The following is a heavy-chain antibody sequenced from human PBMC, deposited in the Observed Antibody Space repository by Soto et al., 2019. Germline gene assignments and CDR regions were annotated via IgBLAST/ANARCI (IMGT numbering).Heavy chain of an antibody. CDR3: AGGGVRGVVTRTRDYYGMDV. CDR2: IYPGDSDT. D-gene: IGHD3-10*01. J-gene: IGHJ6*02. Sequence: GASLKISCEGSGYNFTNYWIGWVRQMPGKGLELMGIIYPGDSDTRYSPSFQGQVTISADKSISTAYLQWSSLKASDTAMYYCAGGGVRGVVTRTRDYYGMDVWGQGTTVTVS. V-gene: IGHV5-51*01. CDR1: GYNFTNYW.